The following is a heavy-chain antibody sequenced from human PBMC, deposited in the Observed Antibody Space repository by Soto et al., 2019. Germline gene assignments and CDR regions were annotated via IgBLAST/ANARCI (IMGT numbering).Heavy chain of an antibody. Sequence: EVQLLESGGGLVQPGGSLRLSCAASGFTFSSYAMSWVRQAPGKGLEWVSVISGSGDTTYYADSVEGRFTISRDNSKNTLYLQMNSLRAEDTAVYYCAKDHYDSSVIDIWGQGTMVTVSS. CDR1: GFTFSSYA. D-gene: IGHD3-22*01. CDR3: AKDHYDSSVIDI. V-gene: IGHV3-23*01. J-gene: IGHJ3*02. CDR2: ISGSGDTT.